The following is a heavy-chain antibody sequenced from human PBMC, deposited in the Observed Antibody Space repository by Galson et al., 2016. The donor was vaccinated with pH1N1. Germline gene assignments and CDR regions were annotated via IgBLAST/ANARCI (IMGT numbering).Heavy chain of an antibody. CDR3: AKEIQRGSYGMDV. CDR2: VSWDGGST. CDR1: GFTFHDYT. J-gene: IGHJ6*02. V-gene: IGHV3-43*01. D-gene: IGHD3-16*01. Sequence: RLSCAASGFTFHDYTMHWVRQTPGKGLEWVSLVSWDGGSTYYADYVKGRFTVSRDNSKNSLYLQMNSLRSEDTALYYCAKEIQRGSYGMDVWGRGTTVTVSS.